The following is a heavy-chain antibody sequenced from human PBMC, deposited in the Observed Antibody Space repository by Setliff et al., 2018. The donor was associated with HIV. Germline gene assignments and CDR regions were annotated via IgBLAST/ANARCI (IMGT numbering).Heavy chain of an antibody. CDR3: ARGSHGTSWTDY. CDR2: IYYSGTT. J-gene: IGHJ4*02. Sequence: PSETLSLTCTVSGGSISSTNYYWGWIRQTPGRGLEWIGSIYYSGTTYYNPSLKSRVTMSVDTSTSRLSLKVHSVTAADTARYYCARGSHGTSWTDYWGQGTLVTVSS. V-gene: IGHV4-39*07. D-gene: IGHD6-13*01. CDR1: GGSISSTNYY.